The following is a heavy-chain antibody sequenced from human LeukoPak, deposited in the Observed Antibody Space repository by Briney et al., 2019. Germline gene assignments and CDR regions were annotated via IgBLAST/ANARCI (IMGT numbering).Heavy chain of an antibody. D-gene: IGHD1-26*01. CDR1: GYNFNSYR. V-gene: IGHV1-46*02. CDR3: ARDWAKDSGISSGYFDY. Sequence: ASVKVSCKAFGYNFNSYRVHWVRQAPGQGLECLGLINPSDGSYTYTEKFQGRVTMTTDTSTSTVYMALSSLRSEDTAVYYCARDWAKDSGISSGYFDYWGQGTLVTVSS. J-gene: IGHJ4*02. CDR2: INPSDGSY.